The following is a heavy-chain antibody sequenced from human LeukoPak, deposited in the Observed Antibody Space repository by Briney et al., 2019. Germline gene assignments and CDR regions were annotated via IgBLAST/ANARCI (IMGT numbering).Heavy chain of an antibody. V-gene: IGHV1-69*13. CDR3: ARDFGYSSGYSVDY. CDR2: IIPIFGTA. J-gene: IGHJ4*02. CDR1: GGTFSSYA. D-gene: IGHD3-22*01. Sequence: SVKVSWKASGGTFSSYAIRWLRQAPGQGLEWMGGIIPIFGTANYAQKFQGRVTITADESTSTAYMELSSLRSEDTAVYYCARDFGYSSGYSVDYWGQGTLVTVSS.